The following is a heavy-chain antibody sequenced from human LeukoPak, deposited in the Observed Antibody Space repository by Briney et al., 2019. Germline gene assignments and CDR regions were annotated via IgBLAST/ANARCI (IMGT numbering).Heavy chain of an antibody. CDR3: ARVKAAAGTGGWFDP. Sequence: PSETLSVTCTVSGGSISSSSYYWGWIRQPPGKGLEWIGSIYYSGSTYYNPSLKSRVTISVDTSKNQFSLKLSSVTAADTAVYYCARVKAAAGTGGWFDPWGQGTLVTVSS. CDR2: IYYSGST. D-gene: IGHD6-13*01. V-gene: IGHV4-39*01. J-gene: IGHJ5*02. CDR1: GGSISSSSYY.